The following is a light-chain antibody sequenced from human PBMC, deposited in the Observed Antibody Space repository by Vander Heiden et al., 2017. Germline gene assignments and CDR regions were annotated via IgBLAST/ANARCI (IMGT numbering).Light chain of an antibody. CDR2: DNS. Sequence: QSVLTQPPSVSGAPGQRVTISCSGSSSNIGARNYVHWYRQLPGTAPKVLIYDNSNRPPGVPDRFFGSKSGTSASLAITGLQVEDEGDYFCQSYDDRLSVWVFGGGTKLTVL. V-gene: IGLV1-40*01. CDR3: QSYDDRLSVWV. J-gene: IGLJ3*02. CDR1: SSNIGARNY.